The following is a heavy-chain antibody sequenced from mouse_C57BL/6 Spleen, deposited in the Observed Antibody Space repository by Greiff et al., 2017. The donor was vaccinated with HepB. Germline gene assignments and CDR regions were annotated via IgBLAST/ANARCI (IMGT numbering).Heavy chain of an antibody. CDR1: GFTFSSYA. V-gene: IGHV5-4*03. D-gene: IGHD2-1*01. J-gene: IGHJ3*01. CDR3: ARFYYGNSWFAY. Sequence: EVKLMESGGGLVKPGGSLKLSCAASGFTFSSYAMSWVRQTPEKRLEWVATISDGGSYTYYPDNVKGRFTISRDNAKNNLYLQMSHLKSEDTAMYYCARFYYGNSWFAYWGQGTLVTVSA. CDR2: ISDGGSYT.